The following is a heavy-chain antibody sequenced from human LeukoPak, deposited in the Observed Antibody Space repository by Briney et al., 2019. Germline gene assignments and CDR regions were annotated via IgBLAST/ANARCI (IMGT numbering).Heavy chain of an antibody. CDR1: GGSISSSNW. J-gene: IGHJ6*02. D-gene: IGHD4-17*01. Sequence: PSETLSLTCAVSGGSISSSNWWSWVRQPPGKGLEWIGEIYHSGSTNYNPSLKSRVTISVDTSKNQFSLKLTSVTAADTAVYHCARHPVGTVPNSLYGMDVWGQGTTVTVSS. V-gene: IGHV4-4*02. CDR3: ARHPVGTVPNSLYGMDV. CDR2: IYHSGST.